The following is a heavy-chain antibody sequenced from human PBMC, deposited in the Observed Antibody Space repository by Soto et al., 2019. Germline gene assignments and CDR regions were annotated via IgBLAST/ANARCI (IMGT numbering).Heavy chain of an antibody. CDR1: GFTFSSYG. D-gene: IGHD6-19*01. J-gene: IGHJ6*03. Sequence: GGSLRLSCAASGFTFSSYGMHRVRQAPGKGLEWVAVIWYDGSNKYYADSVKGRFTISRDNSKNTLYLQMNSLRAEDTAVYYCASFSGGWYAYYYYYMDVWGKGTTVTVSS. V-gene: IGHV3-33*01. CDR2: IWYDGSNK. CDR3: ASFSGGWYAYYYYYMDV.